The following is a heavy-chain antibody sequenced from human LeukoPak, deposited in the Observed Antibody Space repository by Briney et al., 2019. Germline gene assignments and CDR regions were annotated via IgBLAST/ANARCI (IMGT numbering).Heavy chain of an antibody. CDR2: IYYSGST. CDR3: ASFIAAALRAFDI. V-gene: IGHV4-61*08. Sequence: SETLSLTCTVSGGSISSGGYYWSWIRQPPGKGLEWIGYIYYSGSTNYNPSLKSRDTISVDTSKNQFSLKLSSVTAADTAVYYCASFIAAALRAFDIWGQGTMVTVSS. J-gene: IGHJ3*02. D-gene: IGHD6-13*01. CDR1: GGSISSGGYY.